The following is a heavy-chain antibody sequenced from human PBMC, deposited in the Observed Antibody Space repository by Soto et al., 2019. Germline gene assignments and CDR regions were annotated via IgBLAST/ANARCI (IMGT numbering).Heavy chain of an antibody. Sequence: GGSLRLSCAASGFTFSSYGMHWVRQAPGKGLEWVAVISYDGSNKYYADSVKGRFTISRDNSKNTLYLQMNSLRAEDTAVYYCAKSGYCSGGSCSYYYYYGMDVWGQGTTVTVS. CDR1: GFTFSSYG. D-gene: IGHD2-15*01. J-gene: IGHJ6*02. CDR3: AKSGYCSGGSCSYYYYYGMDV. CDR2: ISYDGSNK. V-gene: IGHV3-30*18.